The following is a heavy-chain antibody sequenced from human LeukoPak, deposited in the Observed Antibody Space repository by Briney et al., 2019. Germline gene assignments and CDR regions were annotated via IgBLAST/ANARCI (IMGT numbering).Heavy chain of an antibody. CDR2: IYYSGST. V-gene: IGHV4-59*01. Sequence: PSETLSLTCTVSGGSISSYYWSWIRQPPGKGLEWIGYIYYSGSTNYNPSLKSRVTISVDTSKNQFSLKLSSVTAAGTAVYYCARMRRPKYYFDYWGQGTLVTVSS. CDR1: GGSISSYY. CDR3: ARMRRPKYYFDY. J-gene: IGHJ4*02.